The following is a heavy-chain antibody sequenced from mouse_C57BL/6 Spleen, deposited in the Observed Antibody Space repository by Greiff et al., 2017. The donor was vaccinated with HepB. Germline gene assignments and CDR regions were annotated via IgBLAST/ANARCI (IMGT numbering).Heavy chain of an antibody. CDR1: GYAFSSSW. J-gene: IGHJ3*01. CDR2: IYPGDGDT. Sequence: QVQLKQSGPELVKPGASVKISCKASGYAFSSSWMNWVKQRPGKGLEWIGRIYPGDGDTNYNGKFKGKATLTADKSSSTAYMQLSSLTSEDSAVYFCARGGYDEGAWFAYWGQGTLVTVSA. V-gene: IGHV1-82*01. CDR3: ARGGYDEGAWFAY. D-gene: IGHD2-2*01.